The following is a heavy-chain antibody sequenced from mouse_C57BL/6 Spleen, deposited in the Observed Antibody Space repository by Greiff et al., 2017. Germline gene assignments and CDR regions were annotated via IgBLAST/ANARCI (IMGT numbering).Heavy chain of an antibody. Sequence: EVQRVESGGDLVKPGGSLKLSCAASGFTFSSYGMSWVRQTPDKRLAWVATIRSGGSYTYYPDSVKGRFTISRDNAKNTLYLQMSSLKSEDTDMYYCARQGTGTDWFAYWGQGTLVTVSA. CDR3: ARQGTGTDWFAY. V-gene: IGHV5-6*01. CDR1: GFTFSSYG. D-gene: IGHD4-1*01. J-gene: IGHJ3*01. CDR2: IRSGGSYT.